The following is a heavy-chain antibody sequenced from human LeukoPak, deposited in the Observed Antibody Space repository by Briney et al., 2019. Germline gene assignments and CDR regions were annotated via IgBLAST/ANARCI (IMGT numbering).Heavy chain of an antibody. CDR2: INPSGGST. V-gene: IGHV1-46*03. J-gene: IGHJ5*02. D-gene: IGHD3-10*01. CDR3: AITMVRGVIRYWFDP. CDR1: GYTFTSYY. Sequence: ASVKLSCKASGYTFTSYYMRWVRQAPGQGLEWMGIINPSGGSTSYAQKFQGRVTMTRDTSTSTVYMKLSSLRSEDTAVYYCAITMVRGVIRYWFDPWGQGTLVTVSS.